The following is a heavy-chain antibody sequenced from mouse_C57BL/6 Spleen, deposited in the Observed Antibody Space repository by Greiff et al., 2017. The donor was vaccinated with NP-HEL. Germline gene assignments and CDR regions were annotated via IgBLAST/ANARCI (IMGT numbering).Heavy chain of an antibody. CDR3: ARGDDSYPFFDD. CDR2: IYPGDGDT. J-gene: IGHJ2*01. V-gene: IGHV1-80*01. Sequence: VQLQQSGAELVKPGASVKISCKASGYAFSSYWMNWVKQRPGKGLEWIGQIYPGDGDTNSNGKFKGKATLTADKSSSTAYMRLSSLTSEDSAVYFCARGDDSYPFFDDWGQGTTLTVAS. D-gene: IGHD2-3*01. CDR1: GYAFSSYW.